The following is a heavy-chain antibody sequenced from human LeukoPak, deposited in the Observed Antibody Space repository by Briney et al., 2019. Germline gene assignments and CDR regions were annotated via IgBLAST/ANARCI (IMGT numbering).Heavy chain of an antibody. D-gene: IGHD3-22*01. V-gene: IGHV4-30-2*01. Sequence: PSETLSLTCAVSGGSISSGGYSWSWIRQPPGKGLEWIGYIYHSGSTYYNPSLKSRVTISVDRSKNQFSLKLSSVTAADTAIYYCARENPNGYYNRPIDYWGQGTLVTVSS. J-gene: IGHJ4*02. CDR2: IYHSGST. CDR3: ARENPNGYYNRPIDY. CDR1: GGSISSGGYS.